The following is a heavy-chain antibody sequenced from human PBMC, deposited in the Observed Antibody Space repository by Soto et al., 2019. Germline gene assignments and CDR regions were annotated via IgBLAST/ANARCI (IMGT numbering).Heavy chain of an antibody. CDR1: GFTFSSYG. D-gene: IGHD5-12*01. CDR2: ISYDGSNK. V-gene: IGHV3-30*18. CDR3: AKDRATRGYYYYYMDV. J-gene: IGHJ6*03. Sequence: GGSLRLSCAASGFTFSSYGMHWVRQAPGKGLEWVAVISYDGSNKYYADSVKGRFTISRDNSKNTLYLQMNSLRAEDTAVYYCAKDRATRGYYYYYMDVWGKGTTVTVSS.